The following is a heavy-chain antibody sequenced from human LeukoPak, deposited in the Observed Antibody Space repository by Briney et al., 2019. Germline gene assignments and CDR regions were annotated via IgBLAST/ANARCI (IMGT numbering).Heavy chain of an antibody. J-gene: IGHJ4*02. Sequence: PGRSLRLSCAASGFTFSSYAMHWVRQAPGKGLEWVAVISYDGSNKYYADSVKGRFTISRDNSKNTLYLQMNSLRAEDTAVYYCARDLSRGYSGYDHGVYWGQGTLVTVSS. D-gene: IGHD5-12*01. CDR3: ARDLSRGYSGYDHGVY. V-gene: IGHV3-30*04. CDR1: GFTFSSYA. CDR2: ISYDGSNK.